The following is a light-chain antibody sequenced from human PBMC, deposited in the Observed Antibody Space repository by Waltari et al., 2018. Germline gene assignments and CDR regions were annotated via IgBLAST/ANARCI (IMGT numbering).Light chain of an antibody. CDR1: HGIGLF. J-gene: IGKJ1*01. Sequence: DVQVAQSPSFVSASVADRVTIPCRALHGIGLFLDCYQQKPGTAPKLLIFSASTLQTGFPSRFSGSGSWTDFTLTISNLQPEDFATYYCQQLHTYPPWTFGPGTRVEMK. V-gene: IGKV1-9*01. CDR3: QQLHTYPPWT. CDR2: SAS.